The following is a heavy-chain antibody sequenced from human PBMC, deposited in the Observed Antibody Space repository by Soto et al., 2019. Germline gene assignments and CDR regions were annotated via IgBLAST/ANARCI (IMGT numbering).Heavy chain of an antibody. Sequence: QPGGSLRLSCAGSGFTFSGYWMHWVRQSPGKGLVWVSRINSDGTTTAYADSVKGRFTISRDNSKNTLYLQMSSLRAEDTAVYYCTHCRCESCHGGYFGMDGCGQGTKVTASS. J-gene: IGHJ6*02. D-gene: IGHD2-15*01. CDR1: GFTFSGYW. CDR3: THCRCESCHGGYFGMDG. CDR2: INSDGTTT. V-gene: IGHV3-74*01.